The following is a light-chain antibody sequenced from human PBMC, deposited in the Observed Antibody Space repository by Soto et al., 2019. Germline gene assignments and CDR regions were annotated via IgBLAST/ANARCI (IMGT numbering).Light chain of an antibody. J-gene: IGKJ1*01. CDR2: GAS. V-gene: IGKV3-20*01. Sequence: EIVLTQSPGTLSLSPGERATLSCRASQSVRSDLVWYQQKPGQAPRLLIYGASTRATAIPARYSGSGSGTDFTLTISRLEPEDFAVYYCQQYGSSPWTFGQGTKVDNK. CDR3: QQYGSSPWT. CDR1: QSVRSD.